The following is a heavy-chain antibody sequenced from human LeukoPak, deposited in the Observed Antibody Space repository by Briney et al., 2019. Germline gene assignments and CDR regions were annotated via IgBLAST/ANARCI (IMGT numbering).Heavy chain of an antibody. CDR1: GGSISNYY. V-gene: IGHV4-59*01. D-gene: IGHD1-26*01. CDR3: ARTIKSGNYYWFDP. J-gene: IGHJ5*02. Sequence: PSETLSLTCTVSGGSISNYYWSWIRQPPGEGLEWIGFISYTGSTNYNPSLKSRVTVFVDTSKNQFSLKVTSLTAVDTAVYYCARTIKSGNYYWFDPWGQGTLVTVSS. CDR2: ISYTGST.